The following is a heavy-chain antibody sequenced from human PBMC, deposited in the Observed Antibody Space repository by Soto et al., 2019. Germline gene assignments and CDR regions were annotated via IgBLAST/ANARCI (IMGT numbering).Heavy chain of an antibody. CDR2: ISGSGATT. Sequence: PGGSLRLSCAASGFTFSYSALVWVRQAPGKGLEWVSGISGSGATTYYADSVKGRFTISRDNSKNTVYLQMSSLRAEDTAIYYCAKDGTYSGLYYFDYWGQGSLVTVSS. CDR3: AKDGTYSGLYYFDY. CDR1: GFTFSYSA. J-gene: IGHJ4*02. D-gene: IGHD5-12*01. V-gene: IGHV3-23*01.